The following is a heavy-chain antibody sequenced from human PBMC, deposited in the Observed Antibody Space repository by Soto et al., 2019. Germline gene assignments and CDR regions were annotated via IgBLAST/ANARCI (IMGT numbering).Heavy chain of an antibody. D-gene: IGHD3-10*01. CDR1: GFTVSNNY. CDR3: GTPPGGGGY. V-gene: IGHV3-53*01. Sequence: EVQLVESGGGLIQPGGSLRLSCAVSGFTVSNNYMSWVRQAPGKGLEGVSVIYSGGYTAYGDSVKGRFTISRDNSKNTLSLQMKSLDADGPALFYWGTPPGGGGYWGQGTLVTVSS. CDR2: IYSGGYT. J-gene: IGHJ4*02.